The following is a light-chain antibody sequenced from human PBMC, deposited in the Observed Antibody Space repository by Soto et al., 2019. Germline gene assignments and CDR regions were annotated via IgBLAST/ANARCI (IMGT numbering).Light chain of an antibody. CDR3: ETWDSNSWV. CDR2: LESSGSY. CDR1: SGHSSYI. V-gene: IGLV4-60*02. Sequence: QSVLTQSSSASASLGSSVKLTCTLSSGHSSYIIAWHQQQPGKAPRYLMKLESSGSYNKGSGVPDRFSGSSSGADRYLTISNLQFDDEADYYCETWDSNSWVFGGGTKLTVL. J-gene: IGLJ3*02.